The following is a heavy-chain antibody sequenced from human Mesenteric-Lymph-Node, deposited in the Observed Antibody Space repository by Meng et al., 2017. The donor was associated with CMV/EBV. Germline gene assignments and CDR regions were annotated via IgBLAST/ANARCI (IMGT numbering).Heavy chain of an antibody. CDR3: ARPTGGSSSPWDH. CDR2: MYFGGGT. D-gene: IGHD6-6*01. CDR1: GGSISSSTWY. J-gene: IGHJ4*02. V-gene: IGHV4-39*01. Sequence: SGGSISSSTWYWGWIRQPPGKGLEWIGSMYFGGGTYYNPSLKSRVTISVDSSKNQFSLKVTSVTAADTAVYYCARPTGGSSSPWDHWGQGTLGHRLL.